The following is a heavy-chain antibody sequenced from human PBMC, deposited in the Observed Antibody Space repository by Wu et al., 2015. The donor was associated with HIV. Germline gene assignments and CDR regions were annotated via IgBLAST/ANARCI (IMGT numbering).Heavy chain of an antibody. CDR1: GGSFRNYA. Sequence: QVQLVQSGAEVKKPGSSVKVSCKASGGSFRNYAINWVRQARGQGLEWMGGIIPVFATTDYAQKFQVRVTITADESTSTVYMDLRNLKSEDTAVYFCARGRYDLGYWGQGTLVTVSS. D-gene: IGHD5-12*01. J-gene: IGHJ4*02. V-gene: IGHV1-69*12. CDR3: ARGRYDLGY. CDR2: IIPVFATT.